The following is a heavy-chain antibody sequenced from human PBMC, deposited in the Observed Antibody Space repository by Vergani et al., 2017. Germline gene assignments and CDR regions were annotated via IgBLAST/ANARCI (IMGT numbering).Heavy chain of an antibody. V-gene: IGHV3-21*01. J-gene: IGHJ4*02. D-gene: IGHD5-18*01. Sequence: EVQLVESGGGLVKPGGSLRLSCAASGFPFSSYSMNWVRQAPGKGLEWVSSISSSSSYIYYAESVKGRFPISRDNAKNSLYLQMNSLRAEDTAVYYCASAGIQLWSWFDYWGQGTLVTVSS. CDR1: GFPFSSYS. CDR2: ISSSSSYI. CDR3: ASAGIQLWSWFDY.